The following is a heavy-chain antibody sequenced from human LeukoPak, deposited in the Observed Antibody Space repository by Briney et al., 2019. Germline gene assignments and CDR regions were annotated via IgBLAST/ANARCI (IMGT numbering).Heavy chain of an antibody. Sequence: ASVKVSCKASGYTFTSYDINWVRQAAGQGLEWMGWINPNSGDTGYAQKFQGRVIMTRDTSTSTAYMQLSSLRSEDTAFYYCRRKTDYKNVFDTGGQGKMLAVSS. D-gene: IGHD4/OR15-4a*01. CDR1: GYTFTSYD. V-gene: IGHV1-8*01. J-gene: IGHJ3*02. CDR3: RRKTDYKNVFDT. CDR2: INPNSGDT.